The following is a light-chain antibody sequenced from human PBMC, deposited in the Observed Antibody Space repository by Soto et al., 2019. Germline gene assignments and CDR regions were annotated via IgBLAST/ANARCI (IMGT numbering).Light chain of an antibody. J-gene: IGLJ3*02. CDR1: SSDVGDYPY. V-gene: IGLV2-14*03. CDR3: CSYTTTPTHVL. Sequence: QSVLTQPASVSGSPGQSITISCTGTSSDVGDYPYVSWYQQHPGKAPKVVIYDVNKRPSGASDRFSGSKSGNTASLTISGPQAEDEADYYCCSYTTTPTHVLFGGGTKVTVL. CDR2: DVN.